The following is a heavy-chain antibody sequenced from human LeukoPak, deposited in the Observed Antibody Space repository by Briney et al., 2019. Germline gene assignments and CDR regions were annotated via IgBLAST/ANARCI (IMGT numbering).Heavy chain of an antibody. CDR2: IYYSGST. Sequence: PSETLSLTCTVSGGSISSSSYYWGWVRQPPGRGLEWIGSIYYSGSTYYNPSLKSRVTISVDTSKNQFSLKLSSVTAADTAVYFCARITEGNYYDSSGYFYPRYFQHWGQSTLVTVSS. D-gene: IGHD3-22*01. CDR3: ARITEGNYYDSSGYFYPRYFQH. V-gene: IGHV4-39*01. J-gene: IGHJ1*01. CDR1: GGSISSSSYY.